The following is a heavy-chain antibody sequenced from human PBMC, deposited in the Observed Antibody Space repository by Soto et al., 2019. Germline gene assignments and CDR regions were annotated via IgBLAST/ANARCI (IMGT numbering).Heavy chain of an antibody. CDR1: GVPITTFY. D-gene: IGHD3-10*01. CDR2: IYYGGST. Sequence: QVQLQESGPALVRPSDSLSLMCSVSGVPITTFYWSWIRQAPGKGLEYIGYIYYGGSTHYNPALNSRVTISVDTAKNEFSLKLRSVTAADTAAYYCARGQLLHYQYGLDVWGQGTTVIV. J-gene: IGHJ6*02. V-gene: IGHV4-59*07. CDR3: ARGQLLHYQYGLDV.